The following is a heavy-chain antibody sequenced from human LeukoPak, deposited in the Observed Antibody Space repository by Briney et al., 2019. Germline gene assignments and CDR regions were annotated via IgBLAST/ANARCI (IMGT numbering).Heavy chain of an antibody. CDR2: ISYDGSNK. J-gene: IGHJ6*02. V-gene: IGHV3-30*03. Sequence: PGGSLRLSCAASGFTFSSYGMHWVRQAPGKGLEWVAVISYDGSNKYYADSVKGRFTISRDNSKNTLYLQMNSLRAEDTAVYYCARVVRNYYDSSGYYWPGGYYYGMDVWGQGTTVTVSS. CDR3: ARVVRNYYDSSGYYWPGGYYYGMDV. D-gene: IGHD3-22*01. CDR1: GFTFSSYG.